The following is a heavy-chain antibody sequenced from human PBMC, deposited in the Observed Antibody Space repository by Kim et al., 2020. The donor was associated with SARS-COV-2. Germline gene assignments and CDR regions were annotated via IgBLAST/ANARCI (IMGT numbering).Heavy chain of an antibody. CDR3: ARVLTSAGGYYGMDV. D-gene: IGHD2-2*01. Sequence: QKFQGRVTITADESTSTAYMELSSLRSEDTAVYYCARVLTSAGGYYGMDVWGQGTTVTVSS. V-gene: IGHV1-69*01. J-gene: IGHJ6*02.